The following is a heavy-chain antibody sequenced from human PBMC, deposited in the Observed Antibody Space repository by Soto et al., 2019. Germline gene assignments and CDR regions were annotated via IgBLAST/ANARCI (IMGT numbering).Heavy chain of an antibody. V-gene: IGHV4-31*03. CDR2: IYYSGST. Sequence: QVQLQESGPGLVKPSQTLSLTCTVSGGSISSGGYYWSWIRQHPGKGLEWIGYIYYSGSTYYNPSLKSRVTISVDTSKNQFSLKLSSVTAADTAVYYCARDQFYYGSGSYRGGNAFDIWGQGTMVTVS. CDR1: GGSISSGGYY. D-gene: IGHD3-10*01. CDR3: ARDQFYYGSGSYRGGNAFDI. J-gene: IGHJ3*02.